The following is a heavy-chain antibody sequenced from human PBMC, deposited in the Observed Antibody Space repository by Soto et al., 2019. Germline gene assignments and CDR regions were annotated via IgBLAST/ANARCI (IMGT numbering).Heavy chain of an antibody. CDR3: ARDKYGDYAFDY. D-gene: IGHD4-17*01. V-gene: IGHV3-48*01. CDR2: ISSSSDTI. J-gene: IGHJ4*02. Sequence: GGSLRLSCGASGFIFSGYAMNWVRQAPGKGLEWVSYISSSSDTIYYADSMKGRFTISRDNAMNSLYLEMNSLRAEDTAVYYCARDKYGDYAFDYWGQGTLVTVSS. CDR1: GFIFSGYA.